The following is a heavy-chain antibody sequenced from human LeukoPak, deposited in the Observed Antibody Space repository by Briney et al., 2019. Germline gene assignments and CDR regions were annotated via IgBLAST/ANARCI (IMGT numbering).Heavy chain of an antibody. CDR3: ARALGYCSGGSCYVVDV. V-gene: IGHV4-59*12. J-gene: IGHJ6*02. D-gene: IGHD2-15*01. CDR1: GGSISPYY. CDR2: IYYSGST. Sequence: SETLSLTCTVSGGSISPYYWSWIRQPPGKGLEWIGYIYYSGSTNYNPSLKSRATISVDTSKNQFSLKLSSVTAADTAVYYCARALGYCSGGSCYVVDVWGQGTTVTVSS.